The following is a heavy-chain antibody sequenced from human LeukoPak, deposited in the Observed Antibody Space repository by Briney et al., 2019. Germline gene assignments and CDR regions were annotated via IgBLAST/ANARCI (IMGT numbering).Heavy chain of an antibody. CDR2: IIPIFGTA. V-gene: IGHV1-69*13. Sequence: ASVKVSCKASGGTFSSYAISWVRQAPGQGLEWMGGIIPIFGTANYAQKFQGRVTITADESTSTAYMGLSSLRSEDTAVYYCAIWATYYYDSGWGQGTLVTVSS. J-gene: IGHJ4*02. D-gene: IGHD3-22*01. CDR3: AIWATYYYDSG. CDR1: GGTFSSYA.